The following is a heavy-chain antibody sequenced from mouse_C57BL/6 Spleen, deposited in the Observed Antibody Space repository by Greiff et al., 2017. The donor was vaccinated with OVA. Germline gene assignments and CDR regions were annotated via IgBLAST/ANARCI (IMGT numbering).Heavy chain of an antibody. Sequence: QVTLKVSGPGILQPSQTLRLTCSFSGFSLSTFGMGVGWIRQPSGKGLEWLAHIWWDDDKYYNPALKSRLTLSKDTTKNQVFLKIANVDTADTATYYCGLNYDSSYFDVWGTGTSVTVSS. D-gene: IGHD2-4*01. V-gene: IGHV8-8*01. J-gene: IGHJ1*03. CDR1: GFSLSTFGMG. CDR3: GLNYDSSYFDV. CDR2: IWWDDDK.